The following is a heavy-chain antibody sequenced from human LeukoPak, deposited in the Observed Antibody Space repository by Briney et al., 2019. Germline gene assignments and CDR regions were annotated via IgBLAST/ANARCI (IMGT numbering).Heavy chain of an antibody. CDR2: ISYDGSNK. V-gene: IGHV3-30*18. D-gene: IGHD2-15*01. CDR3: AKDRVESGYCSGGSCYGWWFDP. CDR1: GFTFSSYG. J-gene: IGHJ5*02. Sequence: GGSLRLSCAASGFTFSSYGMHWVRQAPGKGLEWVAVISYDGSNKYYADSVKGRFTISRDNSKNTLYLQMNSLRAEDTAVYYCAKDRVESGYCSGGSCYGWWFDPWGQGTLVTVSS.